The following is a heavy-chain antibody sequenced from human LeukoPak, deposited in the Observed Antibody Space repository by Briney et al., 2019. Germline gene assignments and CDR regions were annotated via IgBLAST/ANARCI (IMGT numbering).Heavy chain of an antibody. CDR2: IWYDGSNK. CDR1: GFTFSSYG. V-gene: IGHV3-30*19. D-gene: IGHD3-10*01. J-gene: IGHJ4*02. Sequence: PGRSLRLSCAASGFTFSSYGMHWVRQAPGKRLEWVAVIWYDGSNKYYADSVKGRFTISRDNSKNTLYLQMNSLRAEDTAVYYCARASYGSGTYYFDYWGQGTLVTVSS. CDR3: ARASYGSGTYYFDY.